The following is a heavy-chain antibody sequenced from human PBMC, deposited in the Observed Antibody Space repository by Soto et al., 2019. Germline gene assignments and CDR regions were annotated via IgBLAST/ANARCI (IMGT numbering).Heavy chain of an antibody. D-gene: IGHD3-22*01. J-gene: IGHJ6*02. CDR2: INPRGGRT. CDR1: QYNFTNYC. Sequence: ASVKVSCKASQYNFTNYCVHWVRQAPGQGLEWMGIINPRGGRTNYAQRFQGRVSMTRDTSTSTVYMELSSLRSGDTAVYYCARALYETDSPPVGAEARYSAINLWGLGTPVTVSS. V-gene: IGHV1-46*01. CDR3: ARALYETDSPPVGAEARYSAINL.